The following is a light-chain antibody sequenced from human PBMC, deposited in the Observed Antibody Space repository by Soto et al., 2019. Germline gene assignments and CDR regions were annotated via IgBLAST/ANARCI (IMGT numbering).Light chain of an antibody. CDR1: SGHSSYA. CDR2: LNSDGSH. Sequence: QPVLTQSPSASASLGASVKLTCTLSSGHSSYAIAWHQQQPEKGPRYLMKLNSDGSHSKGDGIPDRFSGSSSGAERYLTIARIQSEDEADYYCQTWGTGIQVFGGGTKLTVL. V-gene: IGLV4-69*01. CDR3: QTWGTGIQV. J-gene: IGLJ2*01.